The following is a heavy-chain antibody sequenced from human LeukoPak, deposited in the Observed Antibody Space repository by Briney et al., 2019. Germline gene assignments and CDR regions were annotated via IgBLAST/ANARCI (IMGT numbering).Heavy chain of an antibody. CDR2: IKPSGGST. CDR1: GYTFTSYY. CDR3: ARDPEYCSGGSCYSNYYGMDV. Sequence: ASVKVSCKASGYTFTSYYMHWVRQAPGQGLEWMGIIKPSGGSTSYAQKFQGRVTMTRDTSTSTVYMELSSLRSEDTAVYYCARDPEYCSGGSCYSNYYGMDVWGQGTTVTVSS. D-gene: IGHD2-15*01. J-gene: IGHJ6*02. V-gene: IGHV1-46*01.